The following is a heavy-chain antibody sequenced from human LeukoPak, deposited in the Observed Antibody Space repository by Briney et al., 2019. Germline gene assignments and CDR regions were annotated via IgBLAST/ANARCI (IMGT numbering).Heavy chain of an antibody. CDR1: RFTFSGAW. CDR2: INNDGTTT. CDR3: ARVSGPGMNEYFHL. V-gene: IGHV3-74*03. D-gene: IGHD3-10*01. Sequence: GGSLRLSCAASRFTFSGAWMHWVRQAPGKGLVWVSRINNDGTTTMYADSVKGRFTLPRDNAKNTLYPQMNSLRAEDTAVYYCARVSGPGMNEYFHLWGQGTLVTVSS. J-gene: IGHJ1*01.